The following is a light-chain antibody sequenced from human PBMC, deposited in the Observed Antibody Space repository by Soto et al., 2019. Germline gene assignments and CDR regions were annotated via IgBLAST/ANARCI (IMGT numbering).Light chain of an antibody. V-gene: IGLV1-44*01. Sequence: QSVLTQPPSASGTPGQRVTISCSGSSSNIGSNTVNWYQQLPGTAPKLLIYSNNQRPSGVPDRFSGSKSGTSASLGISGLQSEDVADYYCAAWDDSLKGVVFGGGTKLTVL. CDR1: SSNIGSNT. CDR3: AAWDDSLKGVV. J-gene: IGLJ2*01. CDR2: SNN.